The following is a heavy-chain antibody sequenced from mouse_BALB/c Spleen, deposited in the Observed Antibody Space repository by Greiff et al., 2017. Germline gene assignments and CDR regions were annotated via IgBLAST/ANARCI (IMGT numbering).Heavy chain of an antibody. Sequence: VKLVESGGGLVQPGGSRKLSCAASGFTFSSFGMHWVRQAPEKGLEWVAYISSGSSTIYYADTVKGRFTISRDNPKNTLFLQMTSLRSEDTAMYYCARTGPPAYWGQGTLVTVSA. CDR1: GFTFSSFG. J-gene: IGHJ3*01. CDR2: ISSGSSTI. CDR3: ARTGPPAY. D-gene: IGHD4-1*01. V-gene: IGHV5-17*02.